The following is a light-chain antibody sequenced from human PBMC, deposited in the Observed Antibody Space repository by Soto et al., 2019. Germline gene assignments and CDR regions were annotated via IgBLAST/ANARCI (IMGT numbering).Light chain of an antibody. CDR1: QSVSSSY. J-gene: IGKJ1*01. Sequence: EIVLTQSPGTLSLSPGERATLSCRASQSVSSSYLAWYQQKLGQAPRLLIYGASSRATGIPDRFSGSGSGTDFTLTIGRLEPEDFAVYYCQQYGSLPWTFGQGTKVEIK. CDR3: QQYGSLPWT. CDR2: GAS. V-gene: IGKV3-20*01.